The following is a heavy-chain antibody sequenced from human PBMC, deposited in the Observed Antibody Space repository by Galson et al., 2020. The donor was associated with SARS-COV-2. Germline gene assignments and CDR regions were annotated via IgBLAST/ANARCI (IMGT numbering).Heavy chain of an antibody. CDR2: VLNSGTT. J-gene: IGHJ5*02. Sequence: SETLSLTCTFSGGSIRSSNYYWGWIRQPPGKGLEWIGSVLNSGTTHYSPSLQSRVTISVDTSKNQFSLNLNSVTAVDTAMYCCARDATSSGWYNWFDPGGQGTLVTVSS. CDR1: GGSIRSSNYY. CDR3: ARDATSSGWYNWFDP. V-gene: IGHV4-39*07. D-gene: IGHD6-19*01.